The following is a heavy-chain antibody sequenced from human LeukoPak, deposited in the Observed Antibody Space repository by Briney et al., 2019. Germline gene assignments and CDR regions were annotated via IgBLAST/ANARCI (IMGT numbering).Heavy chain of an antibody. CDR1: GYTFTGYY. J-gene: IGHJ4*02. CDR3: ARGPYYGSGGRGYYFDY. Sequence: GASVNVSCKASGYTFTGYYMHWVRQAPGQGLEWMGWINPYWGGTNYAQKFQGSVTMTRDTTISTAYMVLSRLRSDDPAVYYCARGPYYGSGGRGYYFDYWGQGTRVTVS. V-gene: IGHV1-2*02. D-gene: IGHD3-10*01. CDR2: INPYWGGT.